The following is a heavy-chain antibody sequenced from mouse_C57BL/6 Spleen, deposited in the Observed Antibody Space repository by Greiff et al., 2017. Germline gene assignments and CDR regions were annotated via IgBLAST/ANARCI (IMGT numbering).Heavy chain of an antibody. CDR2: IYPGDGDT. CDR1: GYAFSSSW. CDR3: ARENYGSLWYFDV. V-gene: IGHV1-82*01. D-gene: IGHD1-1*01. Sequence: QVQLKESGPELVKPGASVKISCKASGYAFSSSWMNWVKQRPGKGLEWIGRIYPGDGDTNYNGKFKGKATLTADKSSSTAYMQLSSLTSEDSAVYFCARENYGSLWYFDVWGTGTTVTVSS. J-gene: IGHJ1*03.